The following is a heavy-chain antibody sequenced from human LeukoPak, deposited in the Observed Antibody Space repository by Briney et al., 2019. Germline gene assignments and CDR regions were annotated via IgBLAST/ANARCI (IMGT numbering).Heavy chain of an antibody. CDR1: GFTFSSYA. D-gene: IGHD3-3*01. J-gene: IGHJ5*02. V-gene: IGHV3-23*01. CDR3: AKDQDYDFWSGYYGLYNWFDP. CDR2: ISGSGGST. Sequence: GGSLRLSRAASGFTFSSYAMSWVRQAPGKGLEWVSAISGSGGSTYYADSVKGRFTISRDNSKNTLYLQMNSLRAEDTAVYYCAKDQDYDFWSGYYGLYNWFDPWGQGTLVTVSS.